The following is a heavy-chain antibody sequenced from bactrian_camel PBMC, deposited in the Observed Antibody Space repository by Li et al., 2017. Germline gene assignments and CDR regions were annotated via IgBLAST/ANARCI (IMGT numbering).Heavy chain of an antibody. J-gene: IGHJ4*01. CDR1: GDTYSSYC. CDR2: IRTLGGST. D-gene: IGHD5*01. Sequence: HVQLVESGGGSVQAGGSLRLSCAVSGDTYSSYCMAWFRQAPGKEREGVAAIRTLGGSTTYADSVKGRFTISQDNAKNTLYLQMNSLKTEDTAMYYCAKEGWESDGLTSQGTQVTVS. V-gene: IGHV3S1*01.